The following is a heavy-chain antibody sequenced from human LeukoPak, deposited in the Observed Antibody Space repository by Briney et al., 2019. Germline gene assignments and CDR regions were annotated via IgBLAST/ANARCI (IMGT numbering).Heavy chain of an antibody. CDR3: ARHTIRGYDVSTFDY. D-gene: IGHD5-12*01. V-gene: IGHV4-39*01. J-gene: IGHJ4*02. CDR1: GGSLSSSSYY. Sequence: SETLSLTCTVSGGSLSSSSYYWGWIRQPPGKGLEWIGSIYYSGSTYYNPSLKSRVTISVDTSKNQFSLKLSFVTAADTAVYYCARHTIRGYDVSTFDYWGQGTLVTVSS. CDR2: IYYSGST.